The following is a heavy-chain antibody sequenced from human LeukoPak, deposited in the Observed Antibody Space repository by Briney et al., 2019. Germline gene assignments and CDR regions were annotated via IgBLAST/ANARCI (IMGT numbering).Heavy chain of an antibody. V-gene: IGHV4-59*08. CDR2: IHYSGST. CDR3: ARYGITIVRGGKYYFDS. CDR1: AGSISGYF. D-gene: IGHD3-10*01. Sequence: PAETLSLTCTVSAGSISGYFWSWIRQPPGKGLEWIGYIHYSGSTNHNPSLNSRVTISVDTSKNQFSLRLSSVTAADTAVYYCARYGITIVRGGKYYFDSWGQGTLVTVSS. J-gene: IGHJ4*02.